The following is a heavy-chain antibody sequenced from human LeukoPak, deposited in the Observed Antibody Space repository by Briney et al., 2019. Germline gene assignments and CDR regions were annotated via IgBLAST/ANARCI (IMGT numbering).Heavy chain of an antibody. Sequence: GSLRLSCAASGFTFSSYSMNWVRQAPGKGLEWVSSISSSSTYIYYADSVKGRFTISRDNAKNSLYLQMNTLRAEDTAVYYCARVGSSGSYNEDYWGQGTLVTVSS. V-gene: IGHV3-21*01. J-gene: IGHJ4*02. CDR3: ARVGSSGSYNEDY. D-gene: IGHD1-26*01. CDR1: GFTFSSYS. CDR2: ISSSSTYI.